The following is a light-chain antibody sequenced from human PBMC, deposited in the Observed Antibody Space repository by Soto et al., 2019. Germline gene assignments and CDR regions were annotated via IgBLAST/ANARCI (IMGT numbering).Light chain of an antibody. CDR2: AAS. CDR1: QGISNY. CDR3: QKYNSAPWA. Sequence: DIQMTQSPSSLSASVGDRVTITCRARQGISNYLAWYQQKPGKVPKLLIYAASTLQSGVPSRFSGSGSGTDFTLTISSLQPEDAATYYCQKYNSAPWAFGPVTKVDIK. J-gene: IGKJ3*01. V-gene: IGKV1-27*01.